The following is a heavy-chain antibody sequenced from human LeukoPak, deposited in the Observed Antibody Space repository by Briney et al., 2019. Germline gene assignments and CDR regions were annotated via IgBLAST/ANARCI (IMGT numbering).Heavy chain of an antibody. CDR3: ARSGLWYSSGPFDY. V-gene: IGHV3-53*01. Sequence: PGGSLRFSCAASGFTVSSNYMSWVRQAPGKGLEWVSVIYSGGSTYYADSVKGRFTISRDNSKNTLYLQMNSLRAEDTAVYYCARSGLWYSSGPFDYWGQGTLVTVSS. CDR2: IYSGGST. J-gene: IGHJ4*02. D-gene: IGHD3-22*01. CDR1: GFTVSSNY.